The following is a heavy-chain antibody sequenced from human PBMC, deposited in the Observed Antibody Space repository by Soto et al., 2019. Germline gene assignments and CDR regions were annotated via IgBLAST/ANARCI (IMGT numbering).Heavy chain of an antibody. V-gene: IGHV3-30*18. Sequence: GGSLRLSCAASGLTFSSYGMHWVRQAPGKGLEWVAVISYDGSNKYYADSVKGRFTISRDNSKNTLYLQMNSLRAEDTAVYYCAKDGTLQQLAPFFDYWGQGTLVTVSS. CDR2: ISYDGSNK. CDR1: GLTFSSYG. J-gene: IGHJ4*02. D-gene: IGHD6-13*01. CDR3: AKDGTLQQLAPFFDY.